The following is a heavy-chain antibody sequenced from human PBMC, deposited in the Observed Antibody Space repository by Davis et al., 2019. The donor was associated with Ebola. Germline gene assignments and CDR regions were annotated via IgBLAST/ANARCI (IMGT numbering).Heavy chain of an antibody. CDR2: ISSSGSTI. V-gene: IGHV3-11*04. Sequence: GESLKISCAASGFTFSDYYMSWIRQAPGKGLEWVSYISSSGSTIYYADSVKGRFAISRDNAKKSLFLQMNSLSVEDTAVYYCARAGGNYYLNAFDIWGQGTVVTVSS. CDR3: ARAGGNYYLNAFDI. CDR1: GFTFSDYY. J-gene: IGHJ3*02. D-gene: IGHD1-26*01.